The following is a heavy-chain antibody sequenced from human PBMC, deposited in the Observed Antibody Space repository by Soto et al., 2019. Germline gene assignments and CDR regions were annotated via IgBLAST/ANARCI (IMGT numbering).Heavy chain of an antibody. V-gene: IGHV4-31*03. D-gene: IGHD5-12*01. CDR1: GGSISSGGYY. Sequence: SETLSLTCTVSGGSISSGGYYWSWIRQHPGKGLEWIGYIYYSGSTYYNPSLKSRVTIAVDTSKNRFSLKLGSVTAADTAVYYCARVYSGYAYGMDVWGQGTTVTVSS. J-gene: IGHJ6*02. CDR3: ARVYSGYAYGMDV. CDR2: IYYSGST.